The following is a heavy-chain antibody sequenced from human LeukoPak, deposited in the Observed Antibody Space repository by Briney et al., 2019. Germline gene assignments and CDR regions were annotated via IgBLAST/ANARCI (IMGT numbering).Heavy chain of an antibody. J-gene: IGHJ5*02. D-gene: IGHD1-26*01. CDR2: MNPNSGNT. V-gene: IGHV1-8*01. Sequence: AASVKVSCKASGYTFTSYDINWVRQATGQGLEWMGWMNPNSGNTGYAQKFQGRVTMTRNTSISTAYMELSSLRSEDTAVCYCARGSRIGSWFDPWGQGTLVTVSS. CDR3: ARGSRIGSWFDP. CDR1: GYTFTSYD.